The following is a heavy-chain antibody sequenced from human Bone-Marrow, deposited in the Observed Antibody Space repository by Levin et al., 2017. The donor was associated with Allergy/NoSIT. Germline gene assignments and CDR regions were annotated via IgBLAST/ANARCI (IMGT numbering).Heavy chain of an antibody. CDR3: AKDRHLSASRTSYYYGLDV. V-gene: IGHV3-30*18. Sequence: PGGSLRLSCAASEIAFNNYGIHWVRQAPGKGLEWVTVISYDGGDEDYADSVKGRFFISRDHSKRTVYLQMNSLRPEDTAVYYCAKDRHLSASRTSYYYGLDVWGQGTTVTVSS. D-gene: IGHD6-25*01. CDR2: ISYDGGDE. J-gene: IGHJ6*02. CDR1: EIAFNNYG.